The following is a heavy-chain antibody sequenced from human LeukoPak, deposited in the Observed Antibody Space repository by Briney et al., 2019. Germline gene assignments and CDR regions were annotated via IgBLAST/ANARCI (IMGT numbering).Heavy chain of an antibody. CDR2: IYSDGRT. J-gene: IGHJ5*02. CDR1: GFTVSSNY. D-gene: IGHD3-22*01. V-gene: IGHV3-53*01. Sequence: PGGSLRLSCAASGFTVSSNYMTWVRQAPGKGLEWVSVIYSDGRTYYADSVKGRFTISRDNSKTTLYLKMNSLRAEDTATYYCARSRKYRRGIVETWWFDPWGQGTLVTVSS. CDR3: ARSRKYRRGIVETWWFDP.